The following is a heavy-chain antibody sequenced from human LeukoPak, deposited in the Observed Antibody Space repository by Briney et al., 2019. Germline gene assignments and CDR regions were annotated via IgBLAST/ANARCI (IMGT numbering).Heavy chain of an antibody. CDR1: GYTFTSYD. CDR3: ARDQEGFDY. J-gene: IGHJ4*02. CDR2: MSPNSGNT. V-gene: IGHV1-8*01. Sequence: ASVKVSCKASGYTFTSYDINWVRQATGQDLEWMGWMSPNSGNTGYAQKFQGRVTVTRDTSTSTVHMELSGLRSEDTAVYYCARDQEGFDYWGQGTLVTVSS.